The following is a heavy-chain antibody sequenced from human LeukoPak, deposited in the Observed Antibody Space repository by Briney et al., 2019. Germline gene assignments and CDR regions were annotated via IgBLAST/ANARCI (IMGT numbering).Heavy chain of an antibody. V-gene: IGHV1-69*06. Sequence: SVKVSCKASGNSFNKYAITWVRQAPGQGLEWMGEFIPIFGTAKYAKKFQGRVTITADKSTSTAYMDLNSLRSEDTAVYYCTRGGFGELYHFDYWGQEALVTVSS. CDR1: GNSFNKYA. D-gene: IGHD3-10*01. CDR2: FIPIFGTA. CDR3: TRGGFGELYHFDY. J-gene: IGHJ4*02.